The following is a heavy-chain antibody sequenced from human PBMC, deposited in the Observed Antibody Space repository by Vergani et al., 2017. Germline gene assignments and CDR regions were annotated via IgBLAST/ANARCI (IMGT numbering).Heavy chain of an antibody. D-gene: IGHD4-11*01. J-gene: IGHJ6*02. CDR1: GFTFSSYG. CDR2: IWYDGSNK. CDR3: ARAEAREEDDYSNYRVDYYYGMDV. Sequence: QVQLVESGGGLVQPGGSLRLSCAASGFTFSSYGMHWVRQAPGKGLEWVAVIWYDGSNKYYADSVKGRFTISRDNSKNTLYLQMNSLRAEDTAVYYCARAEAREEDDYSNYRVDYYYGMDVWGQGTTVTVSS. V-gene: IGHV3-33*01.